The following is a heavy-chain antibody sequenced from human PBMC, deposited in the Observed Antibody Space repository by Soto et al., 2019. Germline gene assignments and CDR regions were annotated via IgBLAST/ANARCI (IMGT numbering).Heavy chain of an antibody. CDR2: ISGSGHNT. J-gene: IGHJ5*02. Sequence: GGSLRLSCAASRFTFNNYAMSWVRQAPGKGLQWVSTISGSGHNTYYADSVEGRFTISRDNSKNTLHLQMHSLRAEDTAIYYCARDSTSWYYWFDPWGQGTQVTVSS. V-gene: IGHV3-23*01. D-gene: IGHD2-2*01. CDR1: RFTFNNYA. CDR3: ARDSTSWYYWFDP.